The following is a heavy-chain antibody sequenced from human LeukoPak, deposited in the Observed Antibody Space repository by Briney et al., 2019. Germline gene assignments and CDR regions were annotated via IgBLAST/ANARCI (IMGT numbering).Heavy chain of an antibody. CDR2: IYYSGST. V-gene: IGHV4-59*01. CDR1: GGFIGSYY. CDR3: ARAEGKRYGSLPFDY. D-gene: IGHD2-15*01. J-gene: IGHJ4*02. Sequence: PSETLSLTCTVSGGFIGSYYWSWIRQPPGKGLEWIGYIYYSGSTNYNPSLKSRVTISVDTSKDQFSLKLSSVTAADTAVYYCARAEGKRYGSLPFDYWGQGTLVTVSS.